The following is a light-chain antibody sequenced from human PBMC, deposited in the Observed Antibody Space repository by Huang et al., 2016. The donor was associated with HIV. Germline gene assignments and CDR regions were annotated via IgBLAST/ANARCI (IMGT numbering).Light chain of an antibody. J-gene: IGKJ5*01. CDR2: DAS. V-gene: IGKV3-15*01. CDR3: QQYNDWPPIT. Sequence: EIVMTQSPDTLSVFPGERVTPSCRASESVSSSLAWYQQKSGQAPRLLIYDASTRATGSPVRFSGSGSGTEFTLTINSLLSEDFAVYYCQQYNDWPPITFGQGTRLDMK. CDR1: ESVSSS.